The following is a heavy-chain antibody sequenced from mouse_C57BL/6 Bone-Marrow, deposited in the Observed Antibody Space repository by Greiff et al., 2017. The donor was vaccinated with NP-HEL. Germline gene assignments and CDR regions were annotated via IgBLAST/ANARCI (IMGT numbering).Heavy chain of an antibody. CDR2: IHPNSGST. J-gene: IGHJ4*01. CDR1: GYTFTSYW. CDR3: ARHHAMDY. V-gene: IGHV1-64*01. Sequence: VQLQQPGAELVKPGASVKLSCKASGYTFTSYWMHWVKQRPGHGLEWIGMIHPNSGSTNYNEKFKRQATLTVDKSSSTAYMQPSSRTSEDSAVYYGARHHAMDYWGQGTSVTVSS.